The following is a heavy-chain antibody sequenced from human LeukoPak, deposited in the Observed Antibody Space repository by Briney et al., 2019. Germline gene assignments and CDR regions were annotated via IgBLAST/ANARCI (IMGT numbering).Heavy chain of an antibody. Sequence: GGSLRPSCAASGFTFSSYAMHWVRQAPGKGLEWVAVISYDGSNKYYADSVKGRFTISRDNSKNTLYLQMNSLRAEDTAVYYCARDPSPEVVVISWFDPWGQGTLVTVSS. CDR1: GFTFSSYA. J-gene: IGHJ5*02. V-gene: IGHV3-30-3*01. CDR2: ISYDGSNK. CDR3: ARDPSPEVVVISWFDP. D-gene: IGHD3-22*01.